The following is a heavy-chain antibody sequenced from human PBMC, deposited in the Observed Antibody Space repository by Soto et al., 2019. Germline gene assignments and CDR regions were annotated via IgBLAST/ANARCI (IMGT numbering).Heavy chain of an antibody. CDR3: ARGWRFEP. J-gene: IGHJ5*02. CDR2: INHSGTT. Sequence: SETLSLTCGVYGGSFSGYQWNWIRQSPGQGLEWIGEINHSGTTKYNPSLESRINLSVDTSKKQFSLKMFSVTAADTAIYYCARGWRFEPWGQGTQVTVSS. CDR1: GGSFSGYQ. D-gene: IGHD1-1*01. V-gene: IGHV4-34*01.